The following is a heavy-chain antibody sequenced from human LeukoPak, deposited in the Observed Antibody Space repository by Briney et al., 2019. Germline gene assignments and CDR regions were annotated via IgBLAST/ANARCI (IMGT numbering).Heavy chain of an antibody. V-gene: IGHV4-4*02. Sequence: SETLSLTCGVSGGSVINTNWWTWVRQPPGKGLEWIGEVHLDGRTNYNPSLESRLTMSVDVSENQVSLKLTSVTAADTAVYYRAREGGFYRPLDYSGQGTLVTVSS. J-gene: IGHJ4*02. CDR1: GGSVINTNW. D-gene: IGHD3-3*01. CDR3: AREGGFYRPLDY. CDR2: VHLDGRT.